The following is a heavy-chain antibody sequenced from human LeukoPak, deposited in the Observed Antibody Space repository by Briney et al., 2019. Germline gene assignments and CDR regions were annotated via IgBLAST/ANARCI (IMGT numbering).Heavy chain of an antibody. Sequence: ASVKVSCKASGYTFTSYAMNWVRQAPGQGLEWMGWINTNTGNPTYAQGFTGRFVFSLDTSVSTAYLQISNLKAEDTAVYYCAREVTTSNWFDPWAREPWSPSPQ. D-gene: IGHD5-12*01. CDR2: INTNTGNP. V-gene: IGHV7-4-1*02. J-gene: IGHJ5*02. CDR1: GYTFTSYA. CDR3: AREVTTSNWFDP.